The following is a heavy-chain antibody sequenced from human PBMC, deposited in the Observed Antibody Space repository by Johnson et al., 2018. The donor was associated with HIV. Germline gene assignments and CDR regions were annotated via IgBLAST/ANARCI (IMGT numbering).Heavy chain of an antibody. J-gene: IGHJ3*02. CDR2: IKWNGGST. CDR1: GFTFSNAW. V-gene: IGHV3-20*04. Sequence: VQLVESGGGLVKPGGSLRLSCAASGFTFSNAWMSWVRQAPGKGLEWVSGIKWNGGSTGYADSVKGRFTISRDNAKKSLYLQMNSLRAEDTAVYYCARSVDLNHFDTSGMGDAFDIWGQGTMVTVSS. CDR3: ARSVDLNHFDTSGMGDAFDI. D-gene: IGHD3-22*01.